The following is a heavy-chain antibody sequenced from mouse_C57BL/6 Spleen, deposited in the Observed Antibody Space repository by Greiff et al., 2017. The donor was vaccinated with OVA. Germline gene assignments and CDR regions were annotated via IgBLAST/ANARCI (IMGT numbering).Heavy chain of an antibody. CDR2: IYPGDGDT. V-gene: IGHV1-82*01. J-gene: IGHJ3*01. CDR3: APYYYGSSYGFAY. D-gene: IGHD1-1*01. Sequence: VQLVESGPELVKPGASVKISCKASGYAFSSSWMNWVKQRPGKGLEWIGRIYPGDGDTNYNGKFKGKATLTADKSSSTAYMQLSSLTSEDSAVYFCAPYYYGSSYGFAYWGQGTLVTVSA. CDR1: GYAFSSSW.